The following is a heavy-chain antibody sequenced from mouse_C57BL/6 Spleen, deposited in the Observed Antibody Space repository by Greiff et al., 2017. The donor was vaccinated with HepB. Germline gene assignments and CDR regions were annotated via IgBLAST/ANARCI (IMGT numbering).Heavy chain of an antibody. V-gene: IGHV1-22*01. CDR2: INPNNGGT. CDR3: ARRNDGYYLLFAY. D-gene: IGHD2-3*01. CDR1: GYTFTDYN. Sequence: EVKLQQSGPELVKPGASVKMSCKASGYTFTDYNMHWVKQSHGKSLEWIGYINPNNGGTSYNQKFKGKATLTVNKSSSTAYMELRSLTSEDSAVYYCARRNDGYYLLFAYWGQGTLVTVSA. J-gene: IGHJ3*01.